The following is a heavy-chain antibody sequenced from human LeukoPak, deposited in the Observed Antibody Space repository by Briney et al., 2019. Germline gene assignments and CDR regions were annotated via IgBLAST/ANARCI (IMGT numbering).Heavy chain of an antibody. J-gene: IGHJ5*02. CDR2: IYYSGIT. CDR1: GDSISSSAYY. D-gene: IGHD3-22*01. Sequence: RPSETLSLTCTVSGDSISSSAYYWGCIRQPPGKGLEWIASIYYSGITYYNPSLKSRVTISVDTSKNQFSLKLSSVTAADTAVYYCATLSGYYPGFWFDPWGQGTLVTVSS. V-gene: IGHV4-39*01. CDR3: ATLSGYYPGFWFDP.